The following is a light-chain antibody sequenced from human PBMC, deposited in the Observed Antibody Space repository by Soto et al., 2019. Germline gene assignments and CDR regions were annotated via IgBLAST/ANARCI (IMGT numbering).Light chain of an antibody. CDR3: CSYAGSSTVV. Sequence: LSQPASVSGSPGQSITISCTGTSSDVGSYNLVSWYQQHPGKAPKLMIYEGSKRPSGVSNRFSGSKSGNTASLTISGLQAEDEADYYCCSYAGSSTVVFGGGTKLTVL. J-gene: IGLJ2*01. CDR1: SSDVGSYNL. V-gene: IGLV2-23*01. CDR2: EGS.